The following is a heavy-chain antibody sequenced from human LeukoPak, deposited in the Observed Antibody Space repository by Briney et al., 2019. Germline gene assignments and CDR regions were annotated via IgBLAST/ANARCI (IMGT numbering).Heavy chain of an antibody. D-gene: IGHD3-16*01. J-gene: IGHJ4*02. V-gene: IGHV1-18*01. CDR3: ARDYHYVPDF. CDR2: IDASNGNT. CDR1: GYTFTNYG. Sequence: ASVKVSCKASGYTFTNYGISWVRQAPGQGLEWMGWIDASNGNTNYAQKLQGRVTITTDPSTTTAYMEMTSLRFDDTAVYYCARDYHYVPDFWGQGTLVTVSS.